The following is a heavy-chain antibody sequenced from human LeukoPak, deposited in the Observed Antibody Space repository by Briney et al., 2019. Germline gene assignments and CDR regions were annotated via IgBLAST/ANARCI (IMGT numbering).Heavy chain of an antibody. Sequence: GGSLRLSCAASGFTFRSYTMTWVRQAQGTGLEWVSSISGSGAGTYYADSVKGRFTISRDNSKNTLHLEVNGLRADDTAIYYCAREQNIRGVIIIVDSWGQGTLVTVSS. J-gene: IGHJ4*02. CDR3: AREQNIRGVIIIVDS. D-gene: IGHD3-10*01. CDR1: GFTFRSYT. V-gene: IGHV3-23*01. CDR2: ISGSGAGT.